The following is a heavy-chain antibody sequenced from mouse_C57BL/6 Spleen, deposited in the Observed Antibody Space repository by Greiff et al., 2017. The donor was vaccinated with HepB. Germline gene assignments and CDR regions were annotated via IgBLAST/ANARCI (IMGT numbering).Heavy chain of an antibody. CDR1: GFNIKDDY. CDR2: IDPENGDT. V-gene: IGHV14-4*01. J-gene: IGHJ2*01. Sequence: VQLQQSGAELVRPGASVKLSCTASGFNIKDDYMHWVKQRPEQGLEWIGWIDPENGDTEYASKFQGKATITADTSAITAYLQLSSLTSEDTAVYYCTTPYYGSSYDYWGQGTTLTVSS. CDR3: TTPYYGSSYDY. D-gene: IGHD1-1*01.